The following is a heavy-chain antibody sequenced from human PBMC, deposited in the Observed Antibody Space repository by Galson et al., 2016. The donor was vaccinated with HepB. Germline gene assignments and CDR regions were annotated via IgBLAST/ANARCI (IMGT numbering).Heavy chain of an antibody. CDR3: AGHHFCTRGSCSLDY. Sequence: QSGAEVTKPGESLTISCKASGYSFNDYWIGWVRQMPGKGLEWMAIVFPGDSDTRFTPSFRGQVSVSADKSVSTAFLHWSSLKASDSAMYYCAGHHFCTRGSCSLDYWGQGTLVTVSS. D-gene: IGHD2-15*01. CDR2: VFPGDSDT. CDR1: GYSFNDYW. J-gene: IGHJ4*02. V-gene: IGHV5-51*01.